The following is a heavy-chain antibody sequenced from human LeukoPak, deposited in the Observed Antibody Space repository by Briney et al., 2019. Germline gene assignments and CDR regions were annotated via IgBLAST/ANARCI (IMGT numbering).Heavy chain of an antibody. D-gene: IGHD6-19*01. CDR3: ARESRYSSGWYG. CDR2: IIPIFGTA. V-gene: IGHV1-69*13. Sequence: GASVKVSCKASGGTFSSYAISWVRQAPGQGLEWMGGIIPIFGTANYAQKFQGRVTITADESTSTAHMELSSLRSEDTAVYYCARESRYSSGWYGWGQGTLVTVSS. J-gene: IGHJ4*02. CDR1: GGTFSSYA.